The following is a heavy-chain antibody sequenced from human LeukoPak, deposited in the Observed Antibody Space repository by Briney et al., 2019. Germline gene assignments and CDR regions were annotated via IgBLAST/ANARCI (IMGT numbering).Heavy chain of an antibody. CDR3: AKDSNGPAS. V-gene: IGHV3-53*01. CDR1: GFTVSSTY. D-gene: IGHD3-22*01. Sequence: GGSLRLSCAASGFTVSSTYMSWVRQAPGKGLEWVSVIYSGGGTFYSDSVKGRFTISRDYSKNTLYLQMNSLRTEDTAVYFCAKDSNGPASWGQGTLVTVSS. J-gene: IGHJ4*02. CDR2: IYSGGGT.